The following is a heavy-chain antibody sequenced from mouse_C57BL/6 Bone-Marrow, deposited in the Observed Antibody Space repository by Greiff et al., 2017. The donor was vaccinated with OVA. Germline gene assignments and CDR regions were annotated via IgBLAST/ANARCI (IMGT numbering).Heavy chain of an antibody. CDR3: SRDPYYFDY. CDR1: GYTFTSYW. Sequence: VQLQQSGAELAKPGASVKLSCKASGYTFTSYWMHWVHQRPGQGLEWIGSINPSRGYTKYNHKFKDKATLTADKSSSTAYMQLSSLTYEDSAVYYCSRDPYYFDYWGQGTTLTVSS. J-gene: IGHJ2*01. CDR2: INPSRGYT. V-gene: IGHV1-7*01.